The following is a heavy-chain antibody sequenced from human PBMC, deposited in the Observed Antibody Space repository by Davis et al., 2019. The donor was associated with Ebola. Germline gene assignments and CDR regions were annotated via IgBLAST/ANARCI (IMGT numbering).Heavy chain of an antibody. J-gene: IGHJ5*02. V-gene: IGHV1-2*02. CDR3: ASTCSSTSCYTRWFDP. CDR1: GGTFSSYA. D-gene: IGHD2-2*02. Sequence: ASVKVSCKASGGTFSSYAISWVRQAPGQGLEWMGWINPNSGGTNYAQKFQGRVTMTRDTSISTAYMELSRLRSDDTAVYYCASTCSSTSCYTRWFDPWGQGTLVTVSS. CDR2: INPNSGGT.